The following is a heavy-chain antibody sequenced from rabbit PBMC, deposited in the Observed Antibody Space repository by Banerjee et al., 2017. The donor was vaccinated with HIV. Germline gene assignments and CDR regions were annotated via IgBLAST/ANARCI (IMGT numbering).Heavy chain of an antibody. D-gene: IGHD1-1*01. J-gene: IGHJ4*01. CDR3: ARDSGYSGGHSFNL. V-gene: IGHV1S45*01. CDR2: IYTATGGST. Sequence: QEQLKESGGDLVKPEGSLTLTCTASGFSFSSGYDMCWVRQAPGKGLEWIGCIYTATGGSTYYASWAKGRFTISKTSSTTVDLKMTGLTAADTATYFCARDSGYSGGHSFNLWGPGTLVTVS. CDR1: GFSFSSGYD.